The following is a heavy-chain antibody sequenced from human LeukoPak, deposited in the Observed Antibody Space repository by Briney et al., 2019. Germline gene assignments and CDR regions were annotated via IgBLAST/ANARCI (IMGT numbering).Heavy chain of an antibody. Sequence: PGGSLRLSCAASGFIFSSFTMNWVRQAPGKGLEYVSAISSDGGATYYANSVRGRFTISRDNSRNTLYLQMGSLRSEDMAMYYCAREVAYYDYWGQGTLVTVSS. CDR3: AREVAYYDY. CDR1: GFIFSSFT. CDR2: ISSDGGAT. V-gene: IGHV3-64*01. D-gene: IGHD2-15*01. J-gene: IGHJ4*02.